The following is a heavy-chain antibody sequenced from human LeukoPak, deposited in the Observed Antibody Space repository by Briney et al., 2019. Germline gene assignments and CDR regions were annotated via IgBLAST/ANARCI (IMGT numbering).Heavy chain of an antibody. CDR2: INGRGGST. Sequence: EGSLRLSCAASGFTFSNYAMNWVRQVPGKGLEWVSAINGRGGSTYYADSVKGRFTISRDNSKNTLYLHMNSLRAEDTAVYYCAKGPMVYFDYWGQGTLVTVSS. V-gene: IGHV3-23*01. J-gene: IGHJ4*02. CDR1: GFTFSNYA. D-gene: IGHD2-8*01. CDR3: AKGPMVYFDY.